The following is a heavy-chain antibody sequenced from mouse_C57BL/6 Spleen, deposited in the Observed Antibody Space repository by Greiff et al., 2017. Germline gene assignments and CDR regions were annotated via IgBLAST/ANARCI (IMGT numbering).Heavy chain of an antibody. CDR2: IDPSDSYT. Sequence: QVQLQQPGAELVRPGTSVKLSCKVSGYTFTSYWMHWVKQRPRQGLEWIGVIDPSDSYTNYNQTLKGKATLTVDTSSSTAYMQLSSLSAEDSGVYYCEREGDIYYGYDNYVDYWGQGTTLTVSS. V-gene: IGHV1-59*01. D-gene: IGHD2-2*01. CDR3: EREGDIYYGYDNYVDY. CDR1: GYTFTSYW. J-gene: IGHJ2*01.